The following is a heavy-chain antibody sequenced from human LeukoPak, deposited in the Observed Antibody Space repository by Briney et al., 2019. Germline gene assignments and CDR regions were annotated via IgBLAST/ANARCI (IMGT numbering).Heavy chain of an antibody. V-gene: IGHV4-39*01. CDR2: IFYSGST. CDR3: ARHVVTDYGDYDCFDP. Sequence: PSETLSLTCTVSGGSLSSGDYYWSWIRQPPGKGLEWIGSIFYSGSTYYNPSLKSRVTISVGTSKNQFSLKLNSVTAADTAVYYCARHVVTDYGDYDCFDPWGQGTLVTVSS. J-gene: IGHJ5*02. CDR1: GGSLSSGDYY. D-gene: IGHD4-17*01.